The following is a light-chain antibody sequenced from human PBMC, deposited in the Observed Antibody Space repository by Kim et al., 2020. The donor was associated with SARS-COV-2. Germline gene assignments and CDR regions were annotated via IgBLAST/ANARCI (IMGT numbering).Light chain of an antibody. J-gene: IGKJ4*01. CDR2: GAS. V-gene: IGKV1-12*01. CDR3: QQANSFPLT. CDR1: QGVDLS. Sequence: ASVGDRVTITCRASQGVDLSLAWYQQRPGKAPRLLIYGASFLQSGVPSMFSGSGSGTEFTLTINTLQPEDFATYYCQQANSFPLTFGGGTKVDIK.